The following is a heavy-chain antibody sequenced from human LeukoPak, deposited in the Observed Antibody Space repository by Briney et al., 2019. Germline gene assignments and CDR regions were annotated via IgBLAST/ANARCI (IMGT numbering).Heavy chain of an antibody. V-gene: IGHV3-11*05. Sequence: KPGQSLTLSCVASGFTFSDYYMSWIRPAPGNGLEWVSYIPSTSSYTSYADSVRGRFTTSRDNAKNSLYLQMSSLRAEDSAVYYCARAANTAAGTPTLAIDYWGQGTLVTVSS. D-gene: IGHD6-13*01. CDR3: ARAANTAAGTPTLAIDY. J-gene: IGHJ4*02. CDR2: IPSTSSYT. CDR1: GFTFSDYY.